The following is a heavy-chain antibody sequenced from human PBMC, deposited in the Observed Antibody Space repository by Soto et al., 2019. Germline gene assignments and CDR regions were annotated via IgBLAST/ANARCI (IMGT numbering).Heavy chain of an antibody. J-gene: IGHJ3*02. V-gene: IGHV4-59*08. CDR1: GGSISSYY. CDR2: MYYSGST. D-gene: IGHD3-22*01. CDR3: ARHGGITIIPGGGLLSEFDI. Sequence: QVQLQESGPGLVKSSETLSLTCTVSGGSISSYYWSWIRQPPGKGLEWNAYMYYSGSTNSNPSLKSRATTSGDSPNNQFPLKLSSVTAADAGVYYCARHGGITIIPGGGLLSEFDIWGQGTMVTVTS.